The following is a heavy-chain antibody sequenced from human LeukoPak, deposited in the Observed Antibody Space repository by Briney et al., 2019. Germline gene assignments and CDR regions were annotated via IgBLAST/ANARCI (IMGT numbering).Heavy chain of an antibody. V-gene: IGHV3-21*04. CDR2: ISYTGTYI. CDR3: VRDRGTYRPIDY. CDR1: AFSLNAYN. J-gene: IGHJ4*02. Sequence: GGSLRLSCAASAFSLNAYNMNWVRRAPGKGLEWVSSISYTGTYIYYADSVKGRFTISRDNAQNSLYLQMNSLRAEDTAIYYCVRDRGTYRPIDYWGQGTLVTVSS. D-gene: IGHD1-26*01.